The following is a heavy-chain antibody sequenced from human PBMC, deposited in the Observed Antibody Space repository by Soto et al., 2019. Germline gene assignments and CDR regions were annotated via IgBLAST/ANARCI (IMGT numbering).Heavy chain of an antibody. D-gene: IGHD3-9*01. CDR2: ISAYNGYT. CDR1: GYTFTSYG. CDR3: ARDSSDILTSPTPVDV. Sequence: ASVKVSCKASGYTFTSYGVSWVRQAPGQGLEWMGWISAYNGYTNYAQKLQGRVTMTTDTSTSTAYMELRSLRSDDTAVYYCARDSSDILTSPTPVDVWGQGTRVTVSS. J-gene: IGHJ6*02. V-gene: IGHV1-18*01.